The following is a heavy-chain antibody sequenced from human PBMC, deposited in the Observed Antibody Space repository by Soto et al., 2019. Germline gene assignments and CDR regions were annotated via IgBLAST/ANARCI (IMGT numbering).Heavy chain of an antibody. J-gene: IGHJ6*02. CDR2: IYHSGST. CDR3: ARDQRHSDYYYGMDV. V-gene: IGHV4-38-2*02. Sequence: PSETLSLTXAVSGYSISSGYYWGWIRQPPGKGLEWIGSIYHSGSTYYNPSLKSRVTISVDTSKNQFSLKLSSVTAADTAVYYCARDQRHSDYYYGMDVWGQGTTVTVSS. D-gene: IGHD2-15*01. CDR1: GYSISSGYY.